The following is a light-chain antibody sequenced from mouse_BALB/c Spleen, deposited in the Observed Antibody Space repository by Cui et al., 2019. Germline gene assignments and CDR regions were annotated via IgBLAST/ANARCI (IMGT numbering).Light chain of an antibody. J-gene: IGKJ1*01. CDR2: RAN. Sequence: DIKMTQSPSSMYASLGERVTITCKASQDINSYLSWFQQKPGKSPKTLIYRANRLVDGVPSRFSGSGSGQDYSLTISSLEYEDMGIYYCLQYDEFPWTFGGGTKLKIK. V-gene: IGKV14-111*01. CDR3: LQYDEFPWT. CDR1: QDINSY.